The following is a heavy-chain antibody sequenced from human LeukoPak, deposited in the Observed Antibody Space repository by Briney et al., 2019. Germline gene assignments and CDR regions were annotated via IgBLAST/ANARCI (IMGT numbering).Heavy chain of an antibody. D-gene: IGHD6-6*01. CDR1: GFTFSSYA. V-gene: IGHV3-23*01. CDR2: ISSNVVST. J-gene: IGHJ4*02. Sequence: PGESLRLSCAASGFTFSSYAMTWVRQAPGKGLEWVSAISSNVVSTYYADSVKGRFTISRDNSKNTLFLQMNSLRAEDTAVYYCAKTGLYSSSSRGYFDYWGQGTLVTVSS. CDR3: AKTGLYSSSSRGYFDY.